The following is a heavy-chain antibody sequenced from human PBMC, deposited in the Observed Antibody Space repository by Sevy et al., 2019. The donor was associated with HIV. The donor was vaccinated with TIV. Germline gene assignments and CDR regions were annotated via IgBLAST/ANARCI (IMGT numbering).Heavy chain of an antibody. CDR2: INPDNGDT. D-gene: IGHD3-3*01. CDR1: GYMFTDFY. V-gene: IGHV1-2*02. J-gene: IGHJ6*02. CDR3: ARNLAIFGVQNGLDV. Sequence: ASVKVSCKSTGYMFTDFYINWVRLAPGQGLEWVGWINPDNGDTDYGQKFQGRVTMTRDTSLSSAYMELSSLRSDDTAIYYCARNLAIFGVQNGLDVWGQGTSVTVPS.